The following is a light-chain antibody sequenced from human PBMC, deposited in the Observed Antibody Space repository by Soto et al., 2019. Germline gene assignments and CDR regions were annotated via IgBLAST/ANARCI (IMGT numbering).Light chain of an antibody. CDR2: EVT. Sequence: QSVLAQPPSASGSPGQSVTISCTGTSSDVGNYNRVSWYQQKPGKAPKLMIYEVTQRPSGVPDRFSGSKSGNTASLTVSGLQAEDEADYYCASNAGDHYVSGTGTKVTVL. V-gene: IGLV2-8*01. J-gene: IGLJ1*01. CDR3: ASNAGDHYV. CDR1: SSDVGNYNR.